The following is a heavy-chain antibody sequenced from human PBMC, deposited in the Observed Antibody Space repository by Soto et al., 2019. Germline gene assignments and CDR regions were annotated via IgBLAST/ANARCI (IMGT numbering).Heavy chain of an antibody. CDR3: ARDFGIVLLVYETVFEI. V-gene: IGHV1-18*01. CDR2: ISAYNGNT. D-gene: IGHD2-8*01. J-gene: IGHJ3*02. Sequence: GASVKVSCKASGYTFTSYGISWVRQAPGQRLERMGWISAYNGNTNYAQKLQGRVTMTTDTSTSTAYMELRSLRSDDTAVYYCARDFGIVLLVYETVFEIWGKGTMVTVS. CDR1: GYTFTSYG.